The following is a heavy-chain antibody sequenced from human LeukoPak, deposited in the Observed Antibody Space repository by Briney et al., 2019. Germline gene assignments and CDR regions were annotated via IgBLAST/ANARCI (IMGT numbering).Heavy chain of an antibody. V-gene: IGHV4-34*01. CDR2: INHSGST. J-gene: IGHJ5*02. Sequence: KPSETLSLTCAVYGGSFSGYYWSWIRQPPGKGLEWIGEINHSGSTNYNPSLKSRVTISVDTSKNQFSLKLSSVTAADTAVYYCARHEPGSYDFWSGYYVDLFDPWGQGTLVTVSS. CDR3: ARHEPGSYDFWSGYYVDLFDP. CDR1: GGSFSGYY. D-gene: IGHD3-3*01.